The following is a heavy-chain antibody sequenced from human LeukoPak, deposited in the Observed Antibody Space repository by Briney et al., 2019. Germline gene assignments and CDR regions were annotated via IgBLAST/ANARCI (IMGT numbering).Heavy chain of an antibody. CDR1: GGSISSSSYS. J-gene: IGHJ4*02. CDR3: ARSSHTSPLYITGTHAYFDY. D-gene: IGHD1/OR15-1a*01. Sequence: RPSETLSLTCTVSGGSISSSSYSWGWIRQPPGKGLEWIGSIYYSGSTYYNPSLKSRVTISVDTSKNQFSLKLSSVTAADTAVYYCARSSHTSPLYITGTHAYFDYWGQGTLVTVSS. CDR2: IYYSGST. V-gene: IGHV4-39*07.